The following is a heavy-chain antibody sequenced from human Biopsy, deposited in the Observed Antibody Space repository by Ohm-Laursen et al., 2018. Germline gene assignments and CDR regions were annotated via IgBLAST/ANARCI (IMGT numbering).Heavy chain of an antibody. CDR1: GASITSYY. J-gene: IGHJ6*02. V-gene: IGHV4-4*07. CDR2: TYKGGNT. CDR3: ARDLPSSYYYAMDV. Sequence: PGTLSLTCTVSGASITSYYWSWIRQPAGKGLEWIGHTYKGGNTNHNPSLKSRVSTSVDTSKNQLSLTLRSVTAADTAVYYCARDLPSSYYYAMDVWGQGTTVTVSS.